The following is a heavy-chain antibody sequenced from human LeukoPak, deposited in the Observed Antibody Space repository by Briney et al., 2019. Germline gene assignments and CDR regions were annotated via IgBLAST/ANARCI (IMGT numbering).Heavy chain of an antibody. CDR2: IAYDGNNT. Sequence: GGSLRLSCVASGFIFSDYGIQWVRQAPGKGLEWVAVIAYDGNNTYYGDSVRGRFTISRDNSKKMVYLEMNSLRVEDTAVYYCAKTGMLRRVGYLDVWGKGTAVTISS. J-gene: IGHJ6*03. V-gene: IGHV3-30*18. CDR3: AKTGMLRRVGYLDV. D-gene: IGHD1-1*01. CDR1: GFIFSDYG.